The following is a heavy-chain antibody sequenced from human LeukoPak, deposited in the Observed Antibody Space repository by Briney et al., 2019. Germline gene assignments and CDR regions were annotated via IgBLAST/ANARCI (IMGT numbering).Heavy chain of an antibody. J-gene: IGHJ4*02. CDR2: ISAYNGNT. CDR1: GYTFTSYG. Sequence: ASVKVSCKASGYTFTSYGISWVRQAPGQGLEWMGWISAYNGNTNYAQKLQGRVTMTTDTSTSTAYMELRSLRSDDTAVYYCARDPKAVADPYFDYWGQGTLVTVSS. V-gene: IGHV1-18*01. CDR3: ARDPKAVADPYFDY. D-gene: IGHD6-19*01.